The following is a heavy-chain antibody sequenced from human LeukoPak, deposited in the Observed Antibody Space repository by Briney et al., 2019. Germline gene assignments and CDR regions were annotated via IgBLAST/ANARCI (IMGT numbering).Heavy chain of an antibody. CDR1: GFTFSSYE. J-gene: IGHJ4*02. V-gene: IGHV3-48*03. Sequence: GGSLRLSCAASGFTFSSYEMNWVRQAPGKGLEWVSYISSSGSTIYYADSVKGRFTISRDNAKNSPYLQMNSLRAEDTAVYYCARDRRSEEWELHEYDYWGQGTLVTVSS. D-gene: IGHD1-26*01. CDR3: ARDRRSEEWELHEYDY. CDR2: ISSSGSTI.